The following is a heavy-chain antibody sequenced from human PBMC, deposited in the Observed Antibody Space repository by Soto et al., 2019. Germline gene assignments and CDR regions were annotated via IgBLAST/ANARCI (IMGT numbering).Heavy chain of an antibody. J-gene: IGHJ6*02. D-gene: IGHD2-21*02. CDR2: ISGYNGKT. CDR3: AREGDVPYYYCGMDV. Sequence: QVQLVQSGGEVKKPGASVKVSCKASGYTFTSYGISWVRQAPGQGLEWMGWISGYNGKTNYAQKVQDRVTMTTDTSTSTVYMEQRSLRSVDSAVYYCAREGDVPYYYCGMDVWGQGTTVTVSS. CDR1: GYTFTSYG. V-gene: IGHV1-18*01.